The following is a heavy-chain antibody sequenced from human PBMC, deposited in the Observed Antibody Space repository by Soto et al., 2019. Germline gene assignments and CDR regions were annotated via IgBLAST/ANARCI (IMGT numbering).Heavy chain of an antibody. D-gene: IGHD2-2*01. V-gene: IGHV3-23*01. CDR1: GFTFSTYA. CDR3: PYCSSTSCYLY. Sequence: GGSLRLSCAASGFTFSTYAMSWVRQAPGEGLEWVSAISGSGGSTYYADSVKGRFTISRDNSKNTLYLQMNSLRAEDTAVYYCPYCSSTSCYLYWGQGTLVNVSS. J-gene: IGHJ4*02. CDR2: ISGSGGST.